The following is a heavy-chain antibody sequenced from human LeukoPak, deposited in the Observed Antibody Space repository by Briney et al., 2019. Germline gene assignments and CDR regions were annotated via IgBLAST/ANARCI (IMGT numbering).Heavy chain of an antibody. Sequence: PSETLSLTCTVSGGSISSYYWSWIRQPPGKGLERIGYVYYSGTTNYNPSLKSRVTMSVDTSKNHFSLKLSSATAADTAVYYCARTQGYYDSSGYQTSFDYWGQGTLVTVSS. J-gene: IGHJ4*02. CDR1: GGSISSYY. CDR2: VYYSGTT. V-gene: IGHV4-59*01. D-gene: IGHD3-22*01. CDR3: ARTQGYYDSSGYQTSFDY.